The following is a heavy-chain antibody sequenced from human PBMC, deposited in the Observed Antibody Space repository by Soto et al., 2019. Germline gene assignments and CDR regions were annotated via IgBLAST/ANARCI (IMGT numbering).Heavy chain of an antibody. J-gene: IGHJ4*02. CDR3: ARDASGFSGSHYIDYLNY. D-gene: IGHD1-26*01. CDR2: IRAYNGNT. Sequence: ASVKVSCKASGYTFTSYGISWVRQAPGQGLEWMGWIRAYNGNTNYAQKLQGRVTMTTDTSAGTVYMQLSSLTSEDTAVYYCARDASGFSGSHYIDYLNYWGQGALVTVSS. CDR1: GYTFTSYG. V-gene: IGHV1-18*01.